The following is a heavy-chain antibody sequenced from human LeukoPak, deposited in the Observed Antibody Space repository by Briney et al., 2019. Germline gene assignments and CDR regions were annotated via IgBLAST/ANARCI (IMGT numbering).Heavy chain of an antibody. V-gene: IGHV4-39*01. Sequence: SETLSLTCTVSGGSISSSSYYWGWIRQPPGKGLEWIGSIYYSGSTYYNPSLKSRVTISVDTSKNQFSLKLSSVTAADTAVYYCARLVVSSWYHEVLLGRDYWGQGTLVTVSS. CDR1: GGSISSSSYY. J-gene: IGHJ4*02. D-gene: IGHD6-13*01. CDR3: ARLVVSSWYHEVLLGRDY. CDR2: IYYSGST.